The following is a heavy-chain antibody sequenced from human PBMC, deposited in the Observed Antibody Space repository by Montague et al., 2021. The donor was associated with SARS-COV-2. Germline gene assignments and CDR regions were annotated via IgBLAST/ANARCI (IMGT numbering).Heavy chain of an antibody. D-gene: IGHD6-13*01. CDR1: GGSISSSSYY. J-gene: IGHJ6*02. CDR3: ARVGRLQLVRLSGMDV. CDR2: IYYSGST. Sequence: SETLSLTCTVSGGSISSSSYYWGWIRQPPGKGLEWIGSIYYSGSTYHNPSLKSRVTISVDTSKNQFSLKLSSVTAADTAVYYCARVGRLQLVRLSGMDVWGQGTTVTVSS. V-gene: IGHV4-39*07.